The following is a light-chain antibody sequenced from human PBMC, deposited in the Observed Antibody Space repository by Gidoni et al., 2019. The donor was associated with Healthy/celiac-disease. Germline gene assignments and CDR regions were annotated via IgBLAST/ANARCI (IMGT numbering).Light chain of an antibody. J-gene: IGKJ2*01. V-gene: IGKV3-20*01. CDR3: QQYGSSRSYT. CDR1: QSVSSSY. Sequence: IVLTQSPGTLALSPGERATLSCRASQSVSSSYLAWYQQKPGQAPRLLIYGASSRATGIPDRFSGSGSGTDFTLTISRLEPEDCAVYYCQQYGSSRSYTFGQXTKLEIK. CDR2: GAS.